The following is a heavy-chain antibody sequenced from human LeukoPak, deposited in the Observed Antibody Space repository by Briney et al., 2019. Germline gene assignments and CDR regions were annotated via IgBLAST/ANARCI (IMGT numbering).Heavy chain of an antibody. J-gene: IGHJ3*02. CDR1: GGSISSYY. Sequence: SETLSLTCTVSGGSISSYYWSWIRQPPGKGLEWIGYIYHSGSTYYNPSLKSRVTISVDRSKNQFSLKLSSVTAADTAVYYCARERNWNDYGAFDIWGQGTMVTVSS. D-gene: IGHD1-20*01. V-gene: IGHV4-59*12. CDR2: IYHSGST. CDR3: ARERNWNDYGAFDI.